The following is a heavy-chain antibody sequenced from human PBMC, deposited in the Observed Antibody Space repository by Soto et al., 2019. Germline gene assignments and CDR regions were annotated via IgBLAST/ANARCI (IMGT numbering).Heavy chain of an antibody. CDR2: ISGSGGST. V-gene: IGHV3-23*01. CDR3: AKSPSVVLVPSTLGGNNWFDP. CDR1: GLTFSSYA. Sequence: PGGSLRLSCAASGLTFSSYAMNWVRQAPGKGLEWVSAISGSGGSTYYADSVKGRFTISRDNSKNTLYLQKNSLRAEDTAVYFCAKSPSVVLVPSTLGGNNWFDPWGQGTLVTVSS. D-gene: IGHD2-15*01. J-gene: IGHJ5*02.